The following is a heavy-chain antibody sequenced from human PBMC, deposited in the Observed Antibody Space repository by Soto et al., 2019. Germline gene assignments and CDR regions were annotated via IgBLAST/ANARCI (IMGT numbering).Heavy chain of an antibody. CDR1: GGTFSSYS. Sequence: QVKRVQSGAEVKKPGSSVKVSCKAPGGTFSSYSINWVRQAPGQGLEWMGEIIPIFGTANYAQKFQGRVTITADESTSTAYMELSSLRSEDTAVYYCARDGGRHSGGIDYWGQGTLVTVSS. J-gene: IGHJ4*02. V-gene: IGHV1-69*01. D-gene: IGHD1-26*01. CDR2: IIPIFGTA. CDR3: ARDGGRHSGGIDY.